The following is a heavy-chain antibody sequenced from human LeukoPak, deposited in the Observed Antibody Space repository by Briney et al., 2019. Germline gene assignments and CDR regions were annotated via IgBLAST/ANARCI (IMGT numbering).Heavy chain of an antibody. V-gene: IGHV3-30*09. CDR1: GITFSNYA. CDR2: ISYDGTNI. J-gene: IGHJ1*01. D-gene: IGHD2-21*01. CDR3: AKDGMIGFQH. Sequence: GGSLRLSCSASGITFSNYAMHWVRQAPGKGLEWVGVISYDGTNIYYADSVKGRFAISRDNSKNTLYLQMNSLRAEDTAVYYCAKDGMIGFQHWGQGTLVTVSS.